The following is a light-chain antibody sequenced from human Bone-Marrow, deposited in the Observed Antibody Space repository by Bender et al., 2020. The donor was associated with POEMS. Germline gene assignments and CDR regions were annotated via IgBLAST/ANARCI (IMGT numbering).Light chain of an antibody. J-gene: IGLJ2*01. Sequence: QSALTQPASVSGSPGQSITISCTGTSSDVGYYDYVSWYQQHPGKAPKLIISEVSARPSGVSNRFSGSKSGNTASLTISGLQAEDEADYYCSSYTTTSAVIFGGGTKLTVL. V-gene: IGLV2-14*01. CDR1: SSDVGYYDY. CDR2: EVS. CDR3: SSYTTTSAVI.